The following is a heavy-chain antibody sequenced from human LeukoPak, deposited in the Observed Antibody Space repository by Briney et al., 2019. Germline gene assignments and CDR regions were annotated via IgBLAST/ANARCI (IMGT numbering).Heavy chain of an antibody. V-gene: IGHV4-4*07. D-gene: IGHD4-17*01. CDR3: ARGGATVITVFDY. J-gene: IGHJ4*02. CDR2: IYTSGST. Sequence: ASETLSLTCTVSGGSISSYFWSWIRQPAGKGLEWIGRIYTSGSTNYNPSLNSRVTMSVDTSKNHFSLKLTSVTAADTAVYYCARGGATVITVFDYWGQGTLVTVSS. CDR1: GGSISSYF.